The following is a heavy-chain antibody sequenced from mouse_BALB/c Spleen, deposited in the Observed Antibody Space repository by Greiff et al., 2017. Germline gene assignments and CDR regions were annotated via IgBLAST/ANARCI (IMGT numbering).Heavy chain of an antibody. D-gene: IGHD1-1*01. J-gene: IGHJ3*01. V-gene: IGHV1S127*01. CDR3: ARVSTVAPWFAY. Sequence: QVRLQQSGPQLVRPGASVKISCKASGYSFTSYWMHWVKQRPGQGLEWIGMIDPSDSETRLNQKFKDKATLTVDKSSSTAYMQLSSPTSEDSAVYYCARVSTVAPWFAYWGQGTLVTVSA. CDR1: GYSFTSYW. CDR2: IDPSDSET.